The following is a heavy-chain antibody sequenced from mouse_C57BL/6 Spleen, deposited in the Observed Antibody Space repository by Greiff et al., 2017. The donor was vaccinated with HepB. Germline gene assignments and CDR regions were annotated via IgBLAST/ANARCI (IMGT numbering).Heavy chain of an antibody. J-gene: IGHJ1*03. CDR2: IWSGGST. V-gene: IGHV2-2*01. Sequence: VQLVESGPGLVQPSQSLSITCTVSGFSLTSYGVHWVRQSPGKGLEWLGVIWSGGSTDYNAAFISSLSISKDNSKSQVFFKMNSLQADDTAIYYCARRGVGGGYFDVWGTGTTVTVSS. CDR3: ARRGVGGGYFDV. CDR1: GFSLTSYG. D-gene: IGHD1-1*01.